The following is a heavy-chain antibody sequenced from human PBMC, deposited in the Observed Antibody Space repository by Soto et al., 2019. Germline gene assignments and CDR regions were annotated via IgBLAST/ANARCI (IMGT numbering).Heavy chain of an antibody. V-gene: IGHV3-48*01. D-gene: IGHD3-3*01. Sequence: EVQLIESGGALVQPGGSLRLSCAASGFPFISYSMYWVRQAPGKGLEWVSYISARSETKYYADSVKGRFTISRDNAGNSLYLQMNSLRVEDTAVYYCVRDNSPFYDSWSGFLSHWGQGTLVTVSS. CDR1: GFPFISYS. CDR2: ISARSETK. CDR3: VRDNSPFYDSWSGFLSH. J-gene: IGHJ4*02.